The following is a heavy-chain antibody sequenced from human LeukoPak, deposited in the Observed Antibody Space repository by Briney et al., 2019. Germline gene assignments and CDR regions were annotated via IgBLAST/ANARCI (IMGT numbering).Heavy chain of an antibody. CDR3: ARGRPDDFWSGYSAGPHNWFDP. CDR1: GDSVSSNSAA. V-gene: IGHV6-1*01. J-gene: IGHJ5*02. CDR2: TYYRSKWYN. Sequence: SQTLSLTCAISGDSVSSNSAAWNWIRQSPSRGLEWLGWTYYRSKWYNDYAVSVKSRITINPDTSKNQFSLQLNSVTPEDTAVYYCARGRPDDFWSGYSAGPHNWFDPWGQGTLVTVSS. D-gene: IGHD3-3*01.